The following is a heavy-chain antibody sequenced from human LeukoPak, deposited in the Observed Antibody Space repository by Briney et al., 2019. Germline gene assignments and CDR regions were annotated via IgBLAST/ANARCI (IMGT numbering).Heavy chain of an antibody. J-gene: IGHJ4*02. CDR2: IRSKAYGGTT. CDR3: TRDPRGWNGNY. D-gene: IGHD1-1*01. V-gene: IGHV3-49*04. CDR1: GFTFRDYA. Sequence: GGSLRLSCTASGFTFRDYAMSWVRQAPGKGLEWVGFIRSKAYGGTTEYAASVKGRFTISRDDSKSIAYLQMNSLKTEDTAVYYCTRDPRGWNGNYWGQGTLVTVSS.